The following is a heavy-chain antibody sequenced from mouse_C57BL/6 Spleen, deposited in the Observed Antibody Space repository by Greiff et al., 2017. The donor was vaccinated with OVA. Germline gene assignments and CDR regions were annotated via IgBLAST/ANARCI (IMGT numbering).Heavy chain of an antibody. Sequence: EVQLQQSGPGLVKPSQSLSLTCSVTGYSITSGYYWNWIRQFPGNILEWMGYISYDGSNNYNPSLKNRISITRDTSKNQFFLKLNSVTTEDTATYYCARDSNWDPYFDVWGTGTTVTVSS. CDR1: GYSITSGYY. V-gene: IGHV3-6*01. CDR2: ISYDGSN. J-gene: IGHJ1*03. CDR3: ARDSNWDPYFDV. D-gene: IGHD4-1*01.